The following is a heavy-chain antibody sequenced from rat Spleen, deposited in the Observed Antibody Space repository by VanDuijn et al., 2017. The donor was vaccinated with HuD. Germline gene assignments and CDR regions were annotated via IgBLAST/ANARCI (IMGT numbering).Heavy chain of an antibody. Sequence: QVQLKESGPGLVQPSQTLSLTCTVSGFSLTNYNVHWVRQPTGKGLEWMGVIWTGGTTDYISPLKSRLSISRDTSKSQVFLKMNSLQPEDTGTYYCARHLTTPFDYWGQGVMVTASS. D-gene: IGHD2-1*01. CDR3: ARHLTTPFDY. J-gene: IGHJ2*01. CDR2: IWTGGTT. CDR1: GFSLTNYN. V-gene: IGHV2-30*01.